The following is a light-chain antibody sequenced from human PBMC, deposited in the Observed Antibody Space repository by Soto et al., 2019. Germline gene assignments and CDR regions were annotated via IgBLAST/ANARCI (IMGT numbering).Light chain of an antibody. V-gene: IGKV1-39*01. CDR3: QQSYRSPYT. CDR1: QSISSY. J-gene: IGKJ2*01. CDR2: VAS. Sequence: DIQMTQSPSSLSASVGDRVTITCRASQSISSYLNWYQQKPGKAPKFLIYVASTLQSGVPSRFSRSGSGTDFTLTITSLQPEDFATYYCQQSYRSPYTFGQGPKLEIK.